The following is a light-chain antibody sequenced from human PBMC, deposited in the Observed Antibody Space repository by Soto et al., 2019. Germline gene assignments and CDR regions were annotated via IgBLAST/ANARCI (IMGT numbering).Light chain of an antibody. V-gene: IGKV3-15*01. CDR3: QQYNNWPLT. J-gene: IGKJ4*01. CDR2: GAS. Sequence: EIVLRQSPATLSVSPEERATLSCRASQSVSSNLAWYQQKPGQAPRLLIYGASTRATGIPARFSGSGSGTEFTLTISILQSEDFAVYYCQQYNNWPLTFGGGTKVDIK. CDR1: QSVSSN.